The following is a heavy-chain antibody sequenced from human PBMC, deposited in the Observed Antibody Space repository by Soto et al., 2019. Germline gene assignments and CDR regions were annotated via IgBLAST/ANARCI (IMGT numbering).Heavy chain of an antibody. V-gene: IGHV1-2*02. CDR3: AVIAAAFSVFVRLDY. D-gene: IGHD6-13*01. CDR1: GYTFTGYY. CDR2: INPNSGGT. J-gene: IGHJ4*02. Sequence: SVKVSCKASGYTFTGYYMHWVRQAPGQGLEWMGWINPNSGGTNYAQKFQGRVTMTRDTSISTAYMELSRLRSDDTAVYYCAVIAAAFSVFVRLDYWGQGTLVTVSS.